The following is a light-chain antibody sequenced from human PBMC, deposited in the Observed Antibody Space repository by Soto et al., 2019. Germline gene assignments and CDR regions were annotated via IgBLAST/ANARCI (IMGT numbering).Light chain of an antibody. Sequence: QSAPTQPASVSGSPGQSITISCTGTSSDVGGYNYVSWYQQHPGKAPKLMIYEVSNRPSGVSNRFSGSKSGNTASLTISGLQAEDEADYYCSSYISSNTLYVFGTGTKLTVL. J-gene: IGLJ1*01. CDR2: EVS. CDR3: SSYISSNTLYV. V-gene: IGLV2-14*01. CDR1: SSDVGGYNY.